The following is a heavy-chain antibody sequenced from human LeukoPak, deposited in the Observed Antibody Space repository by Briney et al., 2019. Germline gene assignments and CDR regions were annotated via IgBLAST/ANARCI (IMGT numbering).Heavy chain of an antibody. D-gene: IGHD2-2*01. CDR1: GYTFTSYA. CDR2: INAGNGNT. V-gene: IGHV1-3*01. J-gene: IGHJ4*02. Sequence: ASVKVSCKASGYTFTSYAMHWVRQAPGQRLEWMGWINAGNGNTKYSQEFQGRVTITRDTSASTAYMELSSLRSEDTAVYYCARGLIVVVPAAIGPQKQVDFDYWGQGTLVTVSS. CDR3: ARGLIVVVPAAIGPQKQVDFDY.